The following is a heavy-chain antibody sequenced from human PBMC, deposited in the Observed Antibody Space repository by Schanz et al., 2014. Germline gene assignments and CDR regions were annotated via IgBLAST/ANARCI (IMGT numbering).Heavy chain of an antibody. Sequence: VQLLESGGGLVQPGGSLRLSCAASGFTFSVFAMNWVRQAPGKGLEWVSIITGSGATYYADSVKGRFTISRDNSDNTLYLQMNNLRAEDTAVYYCARGSGTFDSWGQGTLVTVSS. D-gene: IGHD3-3*01. CDR2: ITGSGAT. CDR1: GFTFSVFA. J-gene: IGHJ4*02. CDR3: ARGSGTFDS. V-gene: IGHV3-23*01.